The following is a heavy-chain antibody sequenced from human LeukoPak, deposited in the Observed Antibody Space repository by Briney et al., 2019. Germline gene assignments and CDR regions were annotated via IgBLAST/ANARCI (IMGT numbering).Heavy chain of an antibody. Sequence: PGGSLRLSRAAPGFTVITNDMTWVRQAPGKGPAWVSVLYSDGNTKYADSVQGRFTISRDNSKNTLYLEMNSLSPDDTAVYYCARGVEPLAANTLAYWGQGTLVTVSS. V-gene: IGHV3-53*01. CDR1: GFTVITND. CDR2: LYSDGNT. D-gene: IGHD1-14*01. CDR3: ARGVEPLAANTLAY. J-gene: IGHJ4*02.